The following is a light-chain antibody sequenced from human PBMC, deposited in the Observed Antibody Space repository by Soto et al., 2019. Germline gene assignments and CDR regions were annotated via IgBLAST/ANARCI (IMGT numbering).Light chain of an antibody. CDR2: EDT. J-gene: IGLJ3*02. CDR3: QSYDATNQV. CDR1: SGSIASHY. V-gene: IGLV6-57*01. Sequence: NFMLTQPHSVSESPGKTVIISCTRSSGSIASHYVQWYQQRPGSSPTTVIYEDTQRPSGVPDRFSGSIDSSSNSASLTIAGLETEDEADYSWQSYDATNQVFGGGTELAVL.